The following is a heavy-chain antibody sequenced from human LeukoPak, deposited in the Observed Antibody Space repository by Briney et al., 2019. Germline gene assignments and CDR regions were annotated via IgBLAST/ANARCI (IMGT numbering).Heavy chain of an antibody. V-gene: IGHV1-18*01. CDR1: GYPFTSYG. CDR2: ISGYNGNT. CDR3: ARDYRKVFGVIIIDGMDV. J-gene: IGHJ6*02. D-gene: IGHD3-3*01. Sequence: ASVKVSCKASGYPFTSYGISRVRQAPGQGLEWMGWISGYNGNTNYAQKLQGRVTMTTDTSTSTAYMELRSLRSDDTAVYCCARDYRKVFGVIIIDGMDVWGQGTTVTVSS.